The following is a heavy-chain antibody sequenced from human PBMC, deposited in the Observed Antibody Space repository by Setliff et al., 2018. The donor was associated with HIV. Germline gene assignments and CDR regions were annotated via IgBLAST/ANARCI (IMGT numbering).Heavy chain of an antibody. CDR2: TIPIFGTA. D-gene: IGHD3-3*01. CDR3: ARFGGPDFGGARSHRYYYYYMDV. V-gene: IGHV1-69*05. J-gene: IGHJ6*03. Sequence: SVKVSCKASGGTFSSYAISWVRQAPGQGLEWMGGTIPIFGTANYAQKFQGRVTITTDESTSTAYMELSSLRSEDTAVYYCARFGGPDFGGARSHRYYYYYMDVWGKGATVTVSS. CDR1: GGTFSSYA.